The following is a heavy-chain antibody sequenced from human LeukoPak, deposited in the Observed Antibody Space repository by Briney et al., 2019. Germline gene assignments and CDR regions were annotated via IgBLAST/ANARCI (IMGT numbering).Heavy chain of an antibody. CDR1: GFTFSSYE. D-gene: IGHD3-22*01. CDR2: ISSSGSTI. V-gene: IGHV3-48*03. CDR3: AREWDYYYDSSGLFS. Sequence: PGGSLRLSCAASGFTFSSYEMNWVRQAPGKGLEWVSYISSSGSTIYYADSVKGRFTISRDDAKNSLYLQMNSLRAEDTAVYYCAREWDYYYDSSGLFSWGQGTMVTVSS. J-gene: IGHJ3*01.